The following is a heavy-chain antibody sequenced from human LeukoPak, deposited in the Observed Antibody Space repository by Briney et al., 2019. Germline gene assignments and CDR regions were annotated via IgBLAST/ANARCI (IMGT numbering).Heavy chain of an antibody. D-gene: IGHD4-11*01. CDR2: IYTCGSP. Sequence: SETLSLPCTVSGGSISSFYWRWLRQPAEEGLEWIGRIYTCGSPNYNPSLKSRVTMSVDPSKNQFSLKLNSVTAADTAVYYWARGHSNYGDYFDYWGQGTLVTVSS. J-gene: IGHJ4*02. V-gene: IGHV4-4*07. CDR1: GGSISSFY. CDR3: ARGHSNYGDYFDY.